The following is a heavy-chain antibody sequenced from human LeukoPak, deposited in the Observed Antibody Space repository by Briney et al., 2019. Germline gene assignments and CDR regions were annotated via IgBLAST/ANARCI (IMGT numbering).Heavy chain of an antibody. J-gene: IGHJ4*02. Sequence: SETLSLTCTVSGGSISSSSYYWSWIRQPPGKGLEWIGYIYYSGSTNYNPSLKSRVTISVDTSKNQFSLKLSSVTAADTAVYYCARGPPGARLFDYWGQGTLVTVSS. CDR1: GGSISSSSYY. D-gene: IGHD1-26*01. V-gene: IGHV4-61*01. CDR2: IYYSGST. CDR3: ARGPPGARLFDY.